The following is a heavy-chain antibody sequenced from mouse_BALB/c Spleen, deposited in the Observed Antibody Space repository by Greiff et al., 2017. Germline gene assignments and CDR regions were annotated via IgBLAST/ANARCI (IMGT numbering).Heavy chain of an antibody. V-gene: IGHV3-8*02. CDR1: GDSITSGY. D-gene: IGHD2-10*01. CDR3: ARYGAYYGNPYFDY. Sequence: EVQRVESGPSLVKPSQTLSLTCSVTGDSITSGYWNWIRKFPGNKLEYMGYISYSGSTYYNPSLKSRISITRDTSKNQYYLQLNSVTTEDTATYYCARYGAYYGNPYFDYWGQGTTLTVSA. CDR2: ISYSGST. J-gene: IGHJ2*01.